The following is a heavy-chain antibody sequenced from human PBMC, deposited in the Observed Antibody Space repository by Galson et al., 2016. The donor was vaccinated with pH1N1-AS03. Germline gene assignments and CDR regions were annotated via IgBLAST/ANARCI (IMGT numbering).Heavy chain of an antibody. V-gene: IGHV1-69*06. CDR1: GGTFSSYA. J-gene: IGHJ4*02. CDR3: ASSPDYSDTSVYYGTAY. Sequence: SVKVSCKASGGTFSSYAFTWVRQAPGQGLEWVGGLIPIFHTPNYAQKFHGRVTIIADKSTSTAYMELRSLTSEDTAVYYCASSPDYSDTSVYYGTAYWGQGTLVTVSS. CDR2: LIPIFHTP. D-gene: IGHD3-22*01.